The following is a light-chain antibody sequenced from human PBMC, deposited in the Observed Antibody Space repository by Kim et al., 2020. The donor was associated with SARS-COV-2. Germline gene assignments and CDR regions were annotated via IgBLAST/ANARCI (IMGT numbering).Light chain of an antibody. V-gene: IGLV3-9*01. Sequence: SVALGQTGRITCGGKNIGSKNVHLYQKRPGQAPVLVIYRDSNRPSGITERFSGSNSGNTATLTISRAQAGDEADYYCQVWDSSTYVFGTGTKVTVL. CDR3: QVWDSSTYV. CDR2: RDS. CDR1: NIGSKN. J-gene: IGLJ1*01.